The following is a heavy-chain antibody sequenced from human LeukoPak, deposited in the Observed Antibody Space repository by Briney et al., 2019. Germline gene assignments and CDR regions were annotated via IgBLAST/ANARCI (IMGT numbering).Heavy chain of an antibody. CDR2: IYSGGST. J-gene: IGHJ4*02. CDR1: GFTVSSNY. Sequence: GGSLRLSCAASGFTVSSNYMSWVRQAPGKGLEWVSVIYSGGSTYYADSVKGRFTISRDNSKNTLYLQMNSLRAEDTAVYYCARERAVYDFWSGYYDYWGQGTLVTVSS. V-gene: IGHV3-53*01. D-gene: IGHD3-3*01. CDR3: ARERAVYDFWSGYYDY.